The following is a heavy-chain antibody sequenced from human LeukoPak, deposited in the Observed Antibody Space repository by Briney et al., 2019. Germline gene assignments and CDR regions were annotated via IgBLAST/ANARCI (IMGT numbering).Heavy chain of an antibody. CDR3: AKDRGIVGAPGAFDI. V-gene: IGHV3-11*01. D-gene: IGHD1-26*01. Sequence: GGSLRLSCAASGFTFSDYCMSWVRQAPGNGLQWVSYISSSGSTIYYADSVKGRFTISRDNAKNTLYLQMNSLRAEDTAVYYCAKDRGIVGAPGAFDIWGQGTMVTVSS. CDR1: GFTFSDYC. CDR2: ISSSGSTI. J-gene: IGHJ3*02.